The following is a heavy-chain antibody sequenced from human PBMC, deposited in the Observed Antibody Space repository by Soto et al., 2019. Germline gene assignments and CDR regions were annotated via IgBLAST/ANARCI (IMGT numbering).Heavy chain of an antibody. CDR3: ARDTTVTTLRRNYYYYGMDV. J-gene: IGHJ6*02. D-gene: IGHD4-17*01. V-gene: IGHV3-11*06. Sequence: GGSLRLSCAASGFTFSDYYMSWIRQAPGRGLEWVSYISSSSSYTNYADSVKGRFTISRDNAKNSLYLQMNSLRAEDTAVYYCARDTTVTTLRRNYYYYGMDVWGQGTTVTVSS. CDR1: GFTFSDYY. CDR2: ISSSSSYT.